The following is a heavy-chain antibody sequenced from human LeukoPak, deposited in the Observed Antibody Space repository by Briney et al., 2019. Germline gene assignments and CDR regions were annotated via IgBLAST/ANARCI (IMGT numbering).Heavy chain of an antibody. D-gene: IGHD2-8*01. V-gene: IGHV1-2*02. CDR2: INPNSGGT. CDR1: GYTFTSYY. CDR3: ARVSALRTNGVCLSY. Sequence: ASVKVSCKASGYTFTSYYMHWVRQAPGQGLEWMGWINPNSGGTNYAQKFQGRVTMTRDTSISTAYMELSRLRSDDTAVYYCARVSALRTNGVCLSYWGQGTLVTVSS. J-gene: IGHJ4*02.